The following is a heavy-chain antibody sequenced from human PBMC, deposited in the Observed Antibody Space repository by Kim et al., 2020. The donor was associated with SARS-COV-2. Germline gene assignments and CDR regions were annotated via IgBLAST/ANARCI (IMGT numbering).Heavy chain of an antibody. Sequence: GESLKISCQGSGYSFTTYWIVWVRQMPGKGLEWMGVIYPADSDITYSPSFQGQVTISADKSINTAYLQWSSLKASDTAIYYCARLRREGSGWYDYWGQGTLVTVSS. J-gene: IGHJ4*02. CDR1: GYSFTTYW. CDR3: ARLRREGSGWYDY. V-gene: IGHV5-51*01. D-gene: IGHD6-19*01. CDR2: IYPADSDI.